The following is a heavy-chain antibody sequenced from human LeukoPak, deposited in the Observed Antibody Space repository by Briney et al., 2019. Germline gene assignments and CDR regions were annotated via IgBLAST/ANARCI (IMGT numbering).Heavy chain of an antibody. CDR1: GFTFSSYW. V-gene: IGHV3-7*03. J-gene: IGHJ6*02. CDR2: INHNGNVN. CDR3: ARGGGLDV. Sequence: GGSLRLSCAASGFTFSSYWMNWACQAPGKGLEWVASINHNGNVNYYVDSVKGRFTISRDNAKNSLYLQMSNLKAEDTAVYFCARGGGLDVWGQGATVTVSS. D-gene: IGHD3-16*01.